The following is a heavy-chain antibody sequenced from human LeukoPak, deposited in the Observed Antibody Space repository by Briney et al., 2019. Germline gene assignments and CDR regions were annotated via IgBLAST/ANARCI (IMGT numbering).Heavy chain of an antibody. J-gene: IGHJ4*02. CDR3: AKGFADVAAAGTGY. Sequence: GGSLRLSCAASGFTFDDYAMHWVRQAPGKGLEWVSGISWNSGSIGYADSVKGRFTISRDNAKNSLYLQMNSLRAEDTALYYCAKGFADVAAAGTGYWGQGTLVTVSS. V-gene: IGHV3-9*01. CDR2: ISWNSGSI. D-gene: IGHD6-13*01. CDR1: GFTFDDYA.